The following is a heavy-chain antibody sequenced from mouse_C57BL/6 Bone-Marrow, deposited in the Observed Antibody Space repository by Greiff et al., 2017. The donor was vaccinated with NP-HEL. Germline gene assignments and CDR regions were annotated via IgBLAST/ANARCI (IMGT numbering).Heavy chain of an antibody. D-gene: IGHD1-1*01. Sequence: DVQLVESGGGLVKPGGSLKLSCAASGFTFSDYGMHWVRQAPEKGLEWVAYISSGSSTIYYADTVKGRFTISRDNAKNTLFLQMTSLRSEDTAMYYCARGTTGGFAYWGQGTLVTVSA. CDR1: GFTFSDYG. V-gene: IGHV5-17*01. CDR3: ARGTTGGFAY. J-gene: IGHJ3*01. CDR2: ISSGSSTI.